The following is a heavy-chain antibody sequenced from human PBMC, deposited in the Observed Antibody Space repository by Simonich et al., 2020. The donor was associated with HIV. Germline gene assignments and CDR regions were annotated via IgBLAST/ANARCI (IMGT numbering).Heavy chain of an antibody. Sequence: QVQLQQWGAGLLKPSETLSLTCAVYGGSFSGYYWSWLRQPPGRGLEWMGEINHSGSTNSTPSLKRRVTISVDTYKNQFSLKLTSVTAADTAVYYCARHRVDGIRLFRWILSYYFDYWGQGTLVTVSS. CDR1: GGSFSGYY. D-gene: IGHD3-3*01. CDR2: INHSGST. J-gene: IGHJ4*02. V-gene: IGHV4-34*01. CDR3: ARHRVDGIRLFRWILSYYFDY.